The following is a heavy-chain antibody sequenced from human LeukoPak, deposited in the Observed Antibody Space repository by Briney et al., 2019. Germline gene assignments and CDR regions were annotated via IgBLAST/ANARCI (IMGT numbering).Heavy chain of an antibody. Sequence: KPSETLSLTCTFSGGSISSSSYYWGWIRQPPGKGLEWIGSIYYSGSTYHNPSLKSRVTISVDTSKNQFSLKLSSVTAADTAVYYCARHGSGWDDYWGQGTLVTVSS. J-gene: IGHJ4*02. CDR3: ARHGSGWDDY. D-gene: IGHD6-19*01. CDR1: GGSISSSSYY. V-gene: IGHV4-39*01. CDR2: IYYSGST.